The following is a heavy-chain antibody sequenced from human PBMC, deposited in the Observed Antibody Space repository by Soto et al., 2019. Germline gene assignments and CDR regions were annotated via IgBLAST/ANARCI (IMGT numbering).Heavy chain of an antibody. CDR1: GFTFSSYA. CDR2: ISGSDGST. J-gene: IGHJ5*02. V-gene: IGHV3-23*01. D-gene: IGHD6-19*01. CDR3: AKGRRLVAVAGTSWFDP. Sequence: EVQLLESGGGLVQPGGSLRLSCAASGFTFSSYAMSWVRQAPGKGLEWVSAISGSDGSTYYADSVKGRFTISRDNSKNTLYLQMNSLRAEDTAVYYCAKGRRLVAVAGTSWFDPWGQGTLVTVSS.